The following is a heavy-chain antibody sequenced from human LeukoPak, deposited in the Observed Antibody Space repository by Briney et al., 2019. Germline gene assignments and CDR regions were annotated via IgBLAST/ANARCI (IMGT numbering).Heavy chain of an antibody. CDR2: IYYSGST. CDR3: ARDSYGSGSQNHYYGMDV. D-gene: IGHD3-10*01. J-gene: IGHJ6*02. CDR1: GGSISSGGYY. Sequence: TSETLSLTCTVSGGSISSGGYYWSWIRQHPGKGLEWIGYIYYSGSTYYNPSLKSRVTISVDTSKNQFSLKLSSVTAADTAVYYCARDSYGSGSQNHYYGMDVWGQGTTVTVSS. V-gene: IGHV4-31*03.